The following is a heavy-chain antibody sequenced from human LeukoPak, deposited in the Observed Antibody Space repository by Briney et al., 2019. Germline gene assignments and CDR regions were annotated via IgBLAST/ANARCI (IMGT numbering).Heavy chain of an antibody. J-gene: IGHJ6*02. D-gene: IGHD3-22*01. CDR2: IIPIFGTA. CDR1: GFTFSTYD. V-gene: IGHV1-69*13. CDR3: ARGVVVITDRDYYYGMDV. Sequence: SVKVSCKTSGFTFSTYDINWVRQATGQGLEWMGGIIPIFGTANYAQKFQGRVTITADESTSTAYMELSSLRSEDTAVYYCARGVVVITDRDYYYGMDVWGQGTTVTVSS.